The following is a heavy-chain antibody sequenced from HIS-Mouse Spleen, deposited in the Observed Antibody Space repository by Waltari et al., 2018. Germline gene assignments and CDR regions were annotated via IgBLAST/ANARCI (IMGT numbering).Heavy chain of an antibody. CDR1: GFTFSSYA. CDR2: ISGSGGST. J-gene: IGHJ1*01. V-gene: IGHV3-23*01. D-gene: IGHD2-2*01. CDR3: ANPKSVAAAPQYFQH. Sequence: EVQLLESGGGLVQPGGSVRLSGAASGFTFSSYAMSWVRQAPGKVLECVSAISGSGGSTYYADSVKGRFTISRDNSKNTLYLQMNSLRAEDTAVYYCANPKSVAAAPQYFQHWGQGTLVTVSS.